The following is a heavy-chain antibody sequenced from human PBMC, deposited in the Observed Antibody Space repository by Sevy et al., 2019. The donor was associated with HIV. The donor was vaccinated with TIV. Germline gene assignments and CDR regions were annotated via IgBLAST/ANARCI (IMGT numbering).Heavy chain of an antibody. CDR2: ISSSSYI. V-gene: IGHV3-21*01. Sequence: GGSLRLSCAASGFTFSSYSMNWVRQAPGKGLEWVSSISSSSYIYYADSVKGRFTISRDNAKNSLYLQMNSLRAEDTAVYYCAREEDFPNYYDSPGLYWGQGTLVTVSS. D-gene: IGHD3-22*01. CDR1: GFTFSSYS. J-gene: IGHJ4*02. CDR3: AREEDFPNYYDSPGLY.